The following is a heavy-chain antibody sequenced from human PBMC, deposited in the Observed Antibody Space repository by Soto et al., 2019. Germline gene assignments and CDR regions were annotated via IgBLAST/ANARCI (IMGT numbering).Heavy chain of an antibody. J-gene: IGHJ4*02. Sequence: PSETLSLTCTVSGGSISSYYWSWIRQPPGKGLEWFGYIYYSGSTNYNPSLKSRVTISVDTSKNQFSLKLSSVTAADTAVYYCARGPIRGYDILTGYFSGSFDYWGQGTLVTVSS. CDR1: GGSISSYY. CDR2: IYYSGST. D-gene: IGHD3-9*01. CDR3: ARGPIRGYDILTGYFSGSFDY. V-gene: IGHV4-59*01.